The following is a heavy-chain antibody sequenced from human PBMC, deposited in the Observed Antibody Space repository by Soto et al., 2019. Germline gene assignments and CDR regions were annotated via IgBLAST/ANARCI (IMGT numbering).Heavy chain of an antibody. Sequence: QVQLVESGGGVVQPGTSLRLSCAASGFTFSTYAMYWVRQAPGRGLEWVAVISDDGNTKYYADSVKGRFTISRDNSRNTLYLQIYSLRAEGAAVYYCASSYFYDSGGYYPFDYWGQGTRVTVSS. CDR3: ASSYFYDSGGYYPFDY. CDR1: GFTFSTYA. V-gene: IGHV3-30-3*01. D-gene: IGHD3-22*01. CDR2: ISDDGNTK. J-gene: IGHJ4*02.